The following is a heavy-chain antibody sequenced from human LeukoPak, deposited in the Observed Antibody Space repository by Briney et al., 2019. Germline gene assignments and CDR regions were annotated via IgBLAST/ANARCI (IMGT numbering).Heavy chain of an antibody. D-gene: IGHD1-1*01. CDR1: GFTFSSYA. CDR3: ARGRNWNDVRLEFDY. V-gene: IGHV3-30-3*01. J-gene: IGHJ4*02. CDR2: ISYDGSNK. Sequence: PGRSLRLSCAASGFTFSSYAMHWVRQAPGKGLEWVAVISYDGSNKYYADSVKGRFTISRDNSKNTLYLQMNSLRAEDTAVYYCARGRNWNDVRLEFDYWGQGTLVTVSS.